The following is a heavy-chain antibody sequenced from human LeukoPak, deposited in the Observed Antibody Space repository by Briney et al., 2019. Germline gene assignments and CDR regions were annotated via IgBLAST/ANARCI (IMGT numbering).Heavy chain of an antibody. CDR1: GFTFSSYS. CDR3: ARGNRAQLWLPVDAFDI. V-gene: IGHV3-48*01. Sequence: PGGSLRLSCAASGFTFSSYSMNWVRQAPGKGLEWVSYISSSSSTIYYADSAKGRFTISRDNAKNSLYLQMNSLRAEDTAVYYCARGNRAQLWLPVDAFDIWGQGTMVTVSS. J-gene: IGHJ3*02. D-gene: IGHD5-18*01. CDR2: ISSSSSTI.